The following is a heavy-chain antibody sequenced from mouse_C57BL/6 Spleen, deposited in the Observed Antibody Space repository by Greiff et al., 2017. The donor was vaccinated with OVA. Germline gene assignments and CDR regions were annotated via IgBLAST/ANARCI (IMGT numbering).Heavy chain of an antibody. J-gene: IGHJ3*01. D-gene: IGHD1-2*01. Sequence: VQLQQSGPELVKPGASVKISCKASGYTFTDYYMNWVKQSHGKSLEWIGDINPNNGGTSYNQKFKGKATLTVDKSSSTAYMELRSLTSEDSAVYYCARGDDGAWFAYWGQGTLVTVSA. CDR1: GYTFTDYY. V-gene: IGHV1-26*01. CDR2: INPNNGGT. CDR3: ARGDDGAWFAY.